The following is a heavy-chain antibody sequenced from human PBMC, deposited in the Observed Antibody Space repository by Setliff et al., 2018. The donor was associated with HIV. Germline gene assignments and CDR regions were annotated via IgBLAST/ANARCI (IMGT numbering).Heavy chain of an antibody. Sequence: TGGSLRLSCAASGLTFSSYAMSWVRQAPGKGLEWVSSISGSGGSPYYADSVKGRFTISRDNSKNTLYLQMNSLRAEDTAVYYCTRALRFDSSGYPDHWGQGTLVTVSS. J-gene: IGHJ4*02. V-gene: IGHV3-23*01. CDR2: ISGSGGSP. D-gene: IGHD3-22*01. CDR1: GLTFSSYA. CDR3: TRALRFDSSGYPDH.